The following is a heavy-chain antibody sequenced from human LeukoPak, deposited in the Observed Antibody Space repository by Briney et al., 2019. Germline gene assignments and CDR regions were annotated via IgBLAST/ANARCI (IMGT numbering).Heavy chain of an antibody. Sequence: ASVKVSCTASGYTFTSYGISWVRQASGQGLEWMGWISAYNGNTNYAQKVQGRVTMTTDTSTSTAYMELRSLRSDDTAVYYCARDVAYSYVTGYWGQGTLVTVSS. CDR1: GYTFTSYG. CDR2: ISAYNGNT. J-gene: IGHJ4*02. V-gene: IGHV1-18*01. CDR3: ARDVAYSYVTGY. D-gene: IGHD5-18*01.